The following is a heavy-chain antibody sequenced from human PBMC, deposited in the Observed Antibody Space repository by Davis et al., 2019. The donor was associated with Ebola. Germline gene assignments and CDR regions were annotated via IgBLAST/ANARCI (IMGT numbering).Heavy chain of an antibody. CDR2: IYYSGST. V-gene: IGHV4-61*01. Sequence: SETLSLTCIVSGGSVSSGSYYWSWIRQPPGKGLEWIGYIYYSGSTNYNPSLKSRVTISVDTSKNQVSMKLRSVTASDAALYYCARGATKGYTYGGPLDSWGQGTLLIVSS. CDR3: ARGATKGYTYGGPLDS. D-gene: IGHD5-18*01. CDR1: GGSVSSGSYY. J-gene: IGHJ4*02.